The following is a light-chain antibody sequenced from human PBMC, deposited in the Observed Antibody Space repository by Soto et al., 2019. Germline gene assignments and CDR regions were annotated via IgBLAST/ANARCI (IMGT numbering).Light chain of an antibody. J-gene: IGKJ2*01. CDR2: DAS. CDR1: QSLSSN. V-gene: IGKV3-11*01. CDR3: QQRSNWPPMYT. Sequence: EIVITQSPATLSVSPGERATLSCRASQSLSSNLAWYQQKPGQAPRLLIYDASNRATGIPARFSGSGSGTDFTLTISSLEPEDFAFYYCQQRSNWPPMYTFGQGTKVDIK.